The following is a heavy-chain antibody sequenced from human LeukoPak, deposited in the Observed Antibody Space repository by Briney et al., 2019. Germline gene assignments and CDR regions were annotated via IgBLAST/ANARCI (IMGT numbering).Heavy chain of an antibody. Sequence: SETLSLTCTVSGGSITSGGYYWSWIRQRPGKGLEWIGYISYRGSTYYNPSLQSRVTISVDTSKNQFSLKLSSVAAADTAVYYCAKWEWELLSLDYFDYWGQGTLVTVSP. CDR2: ISYRGST. V-gene: IGHV4-31*03. J-gene: IGHJ4*02. CDR1: GGSITSGGYY. CDR3: AKWEWELLSLDYFDY. D-gene: IGHD1-26*01.